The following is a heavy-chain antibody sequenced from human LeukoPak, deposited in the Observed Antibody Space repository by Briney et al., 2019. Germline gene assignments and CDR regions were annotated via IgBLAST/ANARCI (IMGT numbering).Heavy chain of an antibody. J-gene: IGHJ4*02. CDR1: GGSVSDYY. Sequence: SETLSLTCSVSGGSVSDYYWSWIRQSPGKGLEWIGYFYYSGRSRFNPFLKSRVAISVDTSNNQFSLKLTSVTAADTAVYYCARHSYGDVYYLDFWGQGTLVTVSS. V-gene: IGHV4-59*08. D-gene: IGHD4-17*01. CDR3: ARHSYGDVYYLDF. CDR2: FYYSGRS.